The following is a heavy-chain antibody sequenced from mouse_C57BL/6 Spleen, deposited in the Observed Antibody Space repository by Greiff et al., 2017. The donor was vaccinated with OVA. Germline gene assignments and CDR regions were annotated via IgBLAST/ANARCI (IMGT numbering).Heavy chain of an antibody. J-gene: IGHJ4*01. CDR2: ISSGSSTI. CDR1: GFTFSDYE. V-gene: IGHV5-17*01. CDR3: ASNYDAMDY. Sequence: EVQLVESGGGLVKPGGSLKLSCAASGFTFSDYEMHWVRQAPEKGLEWVAYISSGSSTIYYADTVKGRFTISRDNAKNTLFLQMTSLRSEDTAMYYCASNYDAMDYWGQGTSVTVSS. D-gene: IGHD2-1*01.